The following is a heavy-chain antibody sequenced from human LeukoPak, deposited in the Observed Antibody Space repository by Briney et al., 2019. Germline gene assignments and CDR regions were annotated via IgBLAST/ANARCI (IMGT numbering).Heavy chain of an antibody. CDR1: GGTFRSYV. V-gene: IGHV1-69*13. D-gene: IGHD4-23*01. CDR3: ARGVTSSPWYNWFDP. CDR2: IIPILGSA. J-gene: IGHJ5*02. Sequence: ASVKVSCKASGGTFRSYVIGWVRQAPGQGLEWMGAIIPILGSANYVQKFQGRVTITADESTSTAYMELSSLRSEDTAVYYCARGVTSSPWYNWFDPWGQGTLVTVSS.